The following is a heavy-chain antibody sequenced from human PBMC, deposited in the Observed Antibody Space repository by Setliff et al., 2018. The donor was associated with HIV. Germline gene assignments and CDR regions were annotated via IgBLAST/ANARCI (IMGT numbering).Heavy chain of an antibody. D-gene: IGHD6-13*01. J-gene: IGHJ6*03. Sequence: SETLSLTCTVSGGSISSYYWSWIRQPPGKGLEWIGYIYYSGSTNYNPSLKSRVTISVDTSKNQFSLKLSSVTAADTAVYYCARGCSWQYYYYYYMDVWGKGTTVTVSS. V-gene: IGHV4-59*01. CDR2: IYYSGST. CDR3: ARGCSWQYYYYYYMDV. CDR1: GGSISSYY.